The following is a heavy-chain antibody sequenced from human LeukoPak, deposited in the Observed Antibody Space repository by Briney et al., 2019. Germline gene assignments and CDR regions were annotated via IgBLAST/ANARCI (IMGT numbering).Heavy chain of an antibody. D-gene: IGHD6-19*01. CDR3: AKDRRYSSGWYDAFDI. CDR2: ISRGSGHI. Sequence: GGSLRLSCAASRFTFSNYSMNWVRQAPGKGLEWVSSISRGSGHIYYADSVKGRFTISRDNARNSLYLQMSSLRAEDTAVYYCAKDRRYSSGWYDAFDIWGQGTMVTVPS. V-gene: IGHV3-21*04. J-gene: IGHJ3*02. CDR1: RFTFSNYS.